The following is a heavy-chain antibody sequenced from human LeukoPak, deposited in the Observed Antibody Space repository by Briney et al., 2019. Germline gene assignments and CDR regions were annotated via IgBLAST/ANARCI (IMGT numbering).Heavy chain of an antibody. D-gene: IGHD2-15*01. Sequence: GGSLRLSCAASGFTFSSYTFSTYAMSWVRQAPGKGLEWVSAVSGSGVSTYYADSVKGRFTISRDDSKNTLYLQMNGLRAEDTAVYYCAKGVEDSGIYYYYYMDVWGKGTTVTVSS. CDR1: GFTFSSYTFSTYA. J-gene: IGHJ6*03. CDR3: AKGVEDSGIYYYYYMDV. CDR2: VSGSGVST. V-gene: IGHV3-23*01.